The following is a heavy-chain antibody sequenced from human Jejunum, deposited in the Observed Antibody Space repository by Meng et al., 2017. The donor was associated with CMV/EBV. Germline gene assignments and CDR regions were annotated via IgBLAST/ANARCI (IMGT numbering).Heavy chain of an antibody. CDR1: GFTFNRFW. V-gene: IGHV3-7*01. Sequence: LKISCAASGFTFNRFWMTWVRQAPGKGLEWVANINQDGSEKNYVDSVKGRFTISRGNAENSLYLQMNSLRAEDTAVYYCGDPPSDYWGHGTKVTVPQ. CDR2: INQDGSEK. J-gene: IGHJ4*01. CDR3: GDPPSDY.